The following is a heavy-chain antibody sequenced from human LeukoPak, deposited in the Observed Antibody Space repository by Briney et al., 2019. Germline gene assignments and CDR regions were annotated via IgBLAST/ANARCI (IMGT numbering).Heavy chain of an antibody. CDR1: GGSVSSGTYY. CDR2: IYYSGST. J-gene: IGHJ6*02. Sequence: SETLSLTCTVSGGSVSSGTYYWSWIRQPPGKGLEWIGYIYYSGSTNYNPSLKSRVTISVDTSKNLFSLKLSSVTAADTAVYYCARTPGYCTDGICYGSTFGMDVWGQGTAVTVFS. CDR3: ARTPGYCTDGICYGSTFGMDV. D-gene: IGHD2-8*01. V-gene: IGHV4-61*01.